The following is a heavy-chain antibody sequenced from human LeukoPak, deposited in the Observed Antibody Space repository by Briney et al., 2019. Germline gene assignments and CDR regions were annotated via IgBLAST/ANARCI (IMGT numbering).Heavy chain of an antibody. CDR2: INHSGST. CDR1: GGSFSGYY. Sequence: PSETLSLTCAVYGGSFSGYYWSWIRQPPEKGLEWIGEINHSGSTNYNPSLKSRVTISVDTSKNQFSLKLSSVTAAGTAVYYCARGLTFDSSGYYSSGAFDIWGQGTMVTVSS. V-gene: IGHV4-34*01. D-gene: IGHD3-22*01. J-gene: IGHJ3*02. CDR3: ARGLTFDSSGYYSSGAFDI.